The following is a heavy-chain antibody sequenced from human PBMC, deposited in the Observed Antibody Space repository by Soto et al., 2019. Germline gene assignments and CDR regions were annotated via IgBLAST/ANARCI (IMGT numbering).Heavy chain of an antibody. J-gene: IGHJ4*02. D-gene: IGHD3-3*01. Sequence: EVQLLESGGGLVQPGGSLRLSCAASGFTFSTYAMSWVRQAPGKGLEWVSSINKNGGSTFYADSVKGRFTISRDNSKDMLFLQMNSLRAEDTALYYCAKRPSYDFVNWGQGTLVTVSS. CDR2: INKNGGST. CDR3: AKRPSYDFVN. V-gene: IGHV3-23*01. CDR1: GFTFSTYA.